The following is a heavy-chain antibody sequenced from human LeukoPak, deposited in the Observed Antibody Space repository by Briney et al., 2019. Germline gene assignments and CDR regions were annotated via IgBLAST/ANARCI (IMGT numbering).Heavy chain of an antibody. D-gene: IGHD1-1*01. Sequence: GGSLRLSCAASGFTFSNYAMSWVRQAPGKGLEWVSAISGSDGSTNYADSVKGRFTISRDNSKNNVYLQMHSLRVEDTSIYYCVRDYNWGFDYWGQGTVVAVSS. J-gene: IGHJ4*02. V-gene: IGHV3-23*01. CDR3: VRDYNWGFDY. CDR1: GFTFSNYA. CDR2: ISGSDGST.